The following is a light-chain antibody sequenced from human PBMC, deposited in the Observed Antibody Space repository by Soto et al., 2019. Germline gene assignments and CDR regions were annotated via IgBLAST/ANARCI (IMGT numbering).Light chain of an antibody. J-gene: IGKJ1*01. Sequence: IQMTQSPSTLSASLEDRVTITCRASQSIGDLLAWYQQKPGEAPKVLIYKASYLESGVPSRFSGSGSGTEFTLTISSLQPEDLATYYCQHYNSYSEAFGQGTKVDIK. CDR3: QHYNSYSEA. CDR2: KAS. V-gene: IGKV1-5*03. CDR1: QSIGDL.